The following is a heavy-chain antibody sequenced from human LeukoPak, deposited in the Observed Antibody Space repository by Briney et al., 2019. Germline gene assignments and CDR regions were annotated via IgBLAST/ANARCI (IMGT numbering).Heavy chain of an antibody. CDR3: ARIPTGYYYDSSGRNFDY. CDR2: INHSGST. CDR1: GGSFSGYY. Sequence: SETLSLTCAVYGGSFSGYYWSWIRQPPGKGLEWIGEINHSGSTNYNPSLKSRVTISVDTSKNQFSLKLSSVTAADTAVYYCARIPTGYYYDSSGRNFDYWGQGTLVTVSS. D-gene: IGHD3-22*01. J-gene: IGHJ4*02. V-gene: IGHV4-34*01.